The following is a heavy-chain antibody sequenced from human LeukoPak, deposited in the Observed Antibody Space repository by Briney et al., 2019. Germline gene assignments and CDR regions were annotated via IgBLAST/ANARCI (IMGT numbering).Heavy chain of an antibody. CDR2: INTDGSST. V-gene: IGHV3-74*01. Sequence: GGSLRLSRAASGFSFSAYWIHWVRQAPGKGLVWVSRINTDGSSTIYADSVKGRFTISRDNAKNTVYLQMNSLRAEDTAVYYCAREVVLTGTSVFDYWGQGTQVTVSS. CDR3: AREVVLTGTSVFDY. J-gene: IGHJ4*02. D-gene: IGHD2-21*02. CDR1: GFSFSAYW.